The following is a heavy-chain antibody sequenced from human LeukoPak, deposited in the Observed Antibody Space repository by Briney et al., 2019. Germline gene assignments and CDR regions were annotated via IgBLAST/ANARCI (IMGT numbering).Heavy chain of an antibody. D-gene: IGHD5-24*01. CDR2: IYHSGST. Sequence: SETLSLTCTVSGGSISSGSYYWSWIRQPAGKGLEWIGRIYHSGSTYYNPSLKSRVTISVDTSKNQFSLKLSSVTAADTAVYYCARVSGYKNNWFDPWGQGTLVTVSS. J-gene: IGHJ5*02. CDR3: ARVSGYKNNWFDP. V-gene: IGHV4-61*02. CDR1: GGSISSGSYY.